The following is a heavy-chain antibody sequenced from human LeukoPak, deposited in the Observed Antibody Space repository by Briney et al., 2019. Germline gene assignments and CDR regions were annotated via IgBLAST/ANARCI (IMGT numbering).Heavy chain of an antibody. D-gene: IGHD1-26*01. J-gene: IGHJ4*02. CDR3: ARDSGSGSGAYWSYFDY. V-gene: IGHV3-30*15. CDR1: GFTFSTYA. Sequence: GRSLRLSCAASGFTFSTYAMHWVRQAPGSGLEWVAVISFDGSNKDYADSVKGRFTISRDNSKNTLYLQLSSLRNEDTAVYSCARDSGSGSGAYWSYFDYWGRGTLVTVSS. CDR2: ISFDGSNK.